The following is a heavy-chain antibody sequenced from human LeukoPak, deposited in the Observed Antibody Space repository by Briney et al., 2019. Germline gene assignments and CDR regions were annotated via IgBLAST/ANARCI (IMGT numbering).Heavy chain of an antibody. CDR1: GYTFTGYY. J-gene: IGHJ4*02. V-gene: IGHV1-2*06. Sequence: ASVKVSCKXSGYTFTGYYMHWVRQAPGQGLEWMGRINPNSGGTNYAQKFQGRVTMTRDTSISTAYMELSRLRSDDTAVYYRARTIVGATRHDYWGQGTLVTVSS. D-gene: IGHD1-26*01. CDR3: ARTIVGATRHDY. CDR2: INPNSGGT.